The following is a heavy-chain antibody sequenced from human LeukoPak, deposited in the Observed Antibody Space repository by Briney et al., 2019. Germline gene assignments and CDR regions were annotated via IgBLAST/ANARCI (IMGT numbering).Heavy chain of an antibody. CDR1: GFTFSSNY. J-gene: IGHJ4*02. CDR3: ARVDCNYQVDY. Sequence: GGSLRLSCAASGFTFSSNYMSWVRQAPGKGLEWVSVIYSGGSTYYADSVKGRFTISRDDSKNTLYLQMNSLRAEDTAVYYCARVDCNYQVDYWGQGALVTVSS. CDR2: IYSGGST. V-gene: IGHV3-53*01. D-gene: IGHD1-7*01.